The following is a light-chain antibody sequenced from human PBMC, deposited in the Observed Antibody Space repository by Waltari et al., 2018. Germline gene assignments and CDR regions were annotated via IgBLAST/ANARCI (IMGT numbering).Light chain of an antibody. V-gene: IGLV3-21*03. CDR3: QVWDSSSDLQV. Sequence: SYVLAQPPSVSVAPGKTTSITCGGDNIANKDVNWDQHKPGQAPTPVFYGNNERPSGIPGRFSGSRSGNTATLTITRVEAGDEADYYCQVWDSSSDLQVFGGGTKLTVL. CDR2: GNN. CDR1: NIANKD. J-gene: IGLJ2*01.